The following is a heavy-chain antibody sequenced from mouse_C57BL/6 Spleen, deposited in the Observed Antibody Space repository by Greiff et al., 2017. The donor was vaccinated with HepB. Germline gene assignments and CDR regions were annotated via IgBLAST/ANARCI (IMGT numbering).Heavy chain of an antibody. V-gene: IGHV14-4*01. CDR2: IDPENGDT. D-gene: IGHD1-1*01. CDR3: TTYYGSSYFAY. Sequence: EVQLQESGAELVRPGASVKLSCTASGFNIKDDYMHWVKQRPEQGLEWIGWIDPENGDTEYASKFQGKATITADTSSNTAYLQLSSLTSEDTAVYYCTTYYGSSYFAYWGQGTLVTVSA. CDR1: GFNIKDDY. J-gene: IGHJ3*01.